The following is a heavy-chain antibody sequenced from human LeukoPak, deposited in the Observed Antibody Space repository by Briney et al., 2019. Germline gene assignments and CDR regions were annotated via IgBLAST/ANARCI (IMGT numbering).Heavy chain of an antibody. CDR2: INHSGST. CDR1: GGSFSGYY. V-gene: IGHV4-34*01. J-gene: IGHJ4*02. D-gene: IGHD3-22*01. Sequence: SETLSLTCAVYGGSFSGYYWSWIRQPPGKGLEWIGEINHSGSTNYNPSLKSRAAISVDTSKNQFSLKLSSVTAADTAVYYCARGTNYYDSGAYSSYHDYWGQGTLVTVSS. CDR3: ARGTNYYDSGAYSSYHDY.